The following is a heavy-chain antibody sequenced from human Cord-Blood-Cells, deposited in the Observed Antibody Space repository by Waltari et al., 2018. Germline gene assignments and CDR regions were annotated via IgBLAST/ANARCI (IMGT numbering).Heavy chain of an antibody. CDR1: GGSFSGYY. Sequence: QVQLQQWGAGLLKPSETLSLTCAVYGGSFSGYYWSWIRQPPGKGLEWIGEINHSGSTNYNPSLKIRVTISVDTSKNQFSLKLSPVTAADTAVYYCARGHAPYTSSGWFDPWGQGTLVTVSS. CDR2: INHSGST. CDR3: ARGHAPYTSSGWFDP. J-gene: IGHJ5*02. V-gene: IGHV4-34*01. D-gene: IGHD6-6*01.